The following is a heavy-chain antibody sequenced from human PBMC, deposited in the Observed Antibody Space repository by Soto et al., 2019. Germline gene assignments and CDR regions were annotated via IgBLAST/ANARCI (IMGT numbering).Heavy chain of an antibody. CDR2: IWYDGSNK. D-gene: IGHD6-13*01. V-gene: IGHV3-33*01. CDR3: ARGEAAAGRSSHWFDP. Sequence: GGSLRLSCAASGFTFSSYGMHWVRQAPGKGLEWVAVIWYDGSNKYYADSVKGRFTISRDNSKNTLYLQMNSLRAEDTAVYYCARGEAAAGRSSHWFDPWGQGTLVTVSS. J-gene: IGHJ5*02. CDR1: GFTFSSYG.